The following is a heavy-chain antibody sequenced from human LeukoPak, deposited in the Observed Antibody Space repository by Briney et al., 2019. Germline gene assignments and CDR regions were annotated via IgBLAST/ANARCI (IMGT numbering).Heavy chain of an antibody. Sequence: GASVKVSCKASGYTFTTYGISWVRQAPGQGLEWMGRINPNSGGTNYGQKFQGRVTMTRDTSISTAYMELSRPRSDDTAVYYCARDRLRLGYERTNWFDPWGQGTLVTVSS. V-gene: IGHV1-2*06. CDR1: GYTFTTYG. CDR3: ARDRLRLGYERTNWFDP. J-gene: IGHJ5*02. CDR2: INPNSGGT. D-gene: IGHD2-15*01.